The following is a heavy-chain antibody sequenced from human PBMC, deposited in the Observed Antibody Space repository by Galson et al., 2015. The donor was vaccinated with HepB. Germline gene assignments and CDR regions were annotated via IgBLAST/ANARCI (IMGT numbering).Heavy chain of an antibody. CDR2: ISSSSSYI. CDR1: GFTFSSYS. CDR3: ARDRDSSGYSTNQVSKIDAFDI. Sequence: SLRLSCAASGFTFSSYSMNWVRQAPGKGLEWVSSISSSSSYIYYADSVKGRFTISRDNAKNSLYLQMNSLRAEDTAVYYCARDRDSSGYSTNQVSKIDAFDIWGQGTMVTVSS. V-gene: IGHV3-21*01. D-gene: IGHD3-22*01. J-gene: IGHJ3*02.